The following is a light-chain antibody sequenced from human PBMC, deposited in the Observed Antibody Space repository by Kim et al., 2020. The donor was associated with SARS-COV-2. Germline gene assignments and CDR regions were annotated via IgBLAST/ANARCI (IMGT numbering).Light chain of an antibody. J-gene: IGKJ1*01. V-gene: IGKV1-39*01. CDR1: QSISSY. CDR2: YAS. CDR3: QQSYSTPVT. Sequence: ASVGDRVTSTCRASQSISSYLNWYQQKRRQAPELLIYYASNLESGVPSRFSGSGSGTDFTLTISSLQPEDFATYYCQQSYSTPVTFGQGTKVDIK.